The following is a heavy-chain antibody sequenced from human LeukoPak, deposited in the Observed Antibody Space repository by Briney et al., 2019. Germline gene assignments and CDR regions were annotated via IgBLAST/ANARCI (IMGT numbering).Heavy chain of an antibody. CDR3: ERGGAVAGIMDV. Sequence: GGSLRLSCAASRFTFSSYWMHWVRQAPGKGLVWVSRINSDGSSTTYADSVKGRFTISRDNAKNTLYLQMNSLRAEDTAVYYCERGGAVAGIMDVWGKGTTVTVSS. CDR1: RFTFSSYW. D-gene: IGHD6-13*01. J-gene: IGHJ6*04. V-gene: IGHV3-74*01. CDR2: INSDGSST.